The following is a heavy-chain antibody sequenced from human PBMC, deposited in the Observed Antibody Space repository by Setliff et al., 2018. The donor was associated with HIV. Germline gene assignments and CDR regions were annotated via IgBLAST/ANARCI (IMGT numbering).Heavy chain of an antibody. J-gene: IGHJ4*02. CDR2: INHSGST. D-gene: IGHD6-19*01. CDR1: GGSFSGYY. CDR3: ARGTKYSVAGTRGYYFAS. V-gene: IGHV4-34*01. Sequence: PSETLSLTCAVYGGSFSGYYWSWIRRPPGKGLEWIGEINHSGSTKYNPSLKSRVTISVNTSKNQFSLKLNSVTAADTAVYYCARGTKYSVAGTRGYYFASWGQGTLVTVSS.